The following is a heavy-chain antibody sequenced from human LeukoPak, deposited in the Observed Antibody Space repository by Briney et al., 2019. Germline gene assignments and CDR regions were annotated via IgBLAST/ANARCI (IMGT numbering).Heavy chain of an antibody. CDR1: RYTFTGYY. CDR3: ARDLDPTHGMDV. J-gene: IGHJ6*02. V-gene: IGHV1-2*02. D-gene: IGHD3-3*01. Sequence: ASVKVSCKASRYTFTGYYMHWVRQAPGQGLEWMGWINPNSGGTNYAQKLQGRVTMTTDTSTSTAYMELRSLRSDDTAVYYCARDLDPTHGMDVWGQGTTVTVSS. CDR2: INPNSGGT.